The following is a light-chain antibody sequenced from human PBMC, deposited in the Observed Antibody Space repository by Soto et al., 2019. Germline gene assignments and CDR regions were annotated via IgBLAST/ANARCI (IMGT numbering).Light chain of an antibody. J-gene: IGKJ1*01. CDR1: QGISNY. Sequence: DIQMTQSPSSLSASVRDRVTITCRASQGISNYLAWYQQKPGKVPKLLIYAASTLQSGVPSRFSGSGSGTAFTLTISSLQPEDVANYYCQKYDSAPWTFGQGTKVEIK. CDR3: QKYDSAPWT. V-gene: IGKV1-27*01. CDR2: AAS.